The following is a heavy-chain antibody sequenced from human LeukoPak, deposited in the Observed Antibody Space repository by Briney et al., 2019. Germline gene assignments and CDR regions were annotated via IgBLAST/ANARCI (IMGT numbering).Heavy chain of an antibody. Sequence: GGSLRLSCAASGFTFSNAWMSWVRQAPGKGLEWVGRLKSKADGGTIDYAAPVKGRFTISRDDSKNTLYLQMNSLKTEDTAVDYCTTDEGSGYSGSYYLDYWGQGTLVTVSS. J-gene: IGHJ4*02. D-gene: IGHD1-26*01. CDR3: TTDEGSGYSGSYYLDY. CDR1: GFTFSNAW. V-gene: IGHV3-15*01. CDR2: LKSKADGGTI.